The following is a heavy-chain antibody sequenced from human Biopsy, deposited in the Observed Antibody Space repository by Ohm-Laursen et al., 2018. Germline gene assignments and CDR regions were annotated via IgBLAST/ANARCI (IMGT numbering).Heavy chain of an antibody. Sequence: GSLGLSCTASGFSSNSYSMNWVRQAPGKGLGWVSSITRESASIRYADSMKGRFTISRDNAKNSLYLEMSSLRAEDTALYYCARDASPWGSGDVLDVWGQGTMVTVSS. CDR1: GFSSNSYS. CDR2: ITRESASI. V-gene: IGHV3-21*06. J-gene: IGHJ3*01. D-gene: IGHD3-16*01. CDR3: ARDASPWGSGDVLDV.